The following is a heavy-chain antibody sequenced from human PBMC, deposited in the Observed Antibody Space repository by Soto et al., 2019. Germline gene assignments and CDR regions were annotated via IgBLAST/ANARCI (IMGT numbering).Heavy chain of an antibody. D-gene: IGHD2-2*01. CDR2: ISHTGGST. Sequence: EVQLLESGGGLVQPGGSLRLTCAASGLTFSSYAMNWVRQAPGKGLEWVSGISHTGGSTYYADSVKGRFTISRDNSKNMLYVQMKSLSAEDTAVYYCANDRARGYCTRTGCYGDYYYYTDVRGKGTTVTVSS. J-gene: IGHJ6*03. CDR1: GLTFSSYA. CDR3: ANDRARGYCTRTGCYGDYYYYTDV. V-gene: IGHV3-23*01.